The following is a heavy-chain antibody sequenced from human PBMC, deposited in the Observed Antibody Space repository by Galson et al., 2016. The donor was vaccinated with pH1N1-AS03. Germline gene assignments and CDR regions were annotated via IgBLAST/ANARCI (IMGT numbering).Heavy chain of an antibody. J-gene: IGHJ6*02. CDR2: IYGGASGNM. CDR1: GVSITSYY. CDR3: ARGLYSGYV. Sequence: SETLSLTCSVSGVSITSYYWSWIRLPAGKGLEWIGRIYGGASGNMNFNPSLKSRVTMSVDTSKNQFSLSLNSVTAADTAVYYCARGLYSGYVWGQGTTVTVSS. D-gene: IGHD5-12*01. V-gene: IGHV4-4*07.